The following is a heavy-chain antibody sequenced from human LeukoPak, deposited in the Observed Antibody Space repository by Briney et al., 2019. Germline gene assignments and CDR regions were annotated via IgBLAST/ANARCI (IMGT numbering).Heavy chain of an antibody. J-gene: IGHJ3*02. CDR1: GFTFSSYS. D-gene: IGHD3-10*02. CDR3: ATPLSPLDYVGAFDI. V-gene: IGHV3-21*01. Sequence: AGGSLRLSCAASGFTFSSYSMNWVRQAPGKGLEWVSSISSSSSYVYYADSVKGRFTISRDNAKNSLYLQMNSLRAEDTAVYYCATPLSPLDYVGAFDIWGQGTMVTVSS. CDR2: ISSSSSYV.